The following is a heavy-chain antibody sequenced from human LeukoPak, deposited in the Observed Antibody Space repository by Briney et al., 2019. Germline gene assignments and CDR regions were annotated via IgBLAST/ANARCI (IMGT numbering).Heavy chain of an antibody. CDR3: ARDANDFWSGYQPFDY. V-gene: IGHV3-30*03. D-gene: IGHD3-3*01. Sequence: QTGGSLRLSCAASGFTFSSYGMHWVRQAPGKGLEWVAVISYDGSNKYYADSVKGRFTISRDNSKNTLYLQMNSLRAEDTAVYYCARDANDFWSGYQPFDYWGQGTLVTVSS. J-gene: IGHJ4*02. CDR2: ISYDGSNK. CDR1: GFTFSSYG.